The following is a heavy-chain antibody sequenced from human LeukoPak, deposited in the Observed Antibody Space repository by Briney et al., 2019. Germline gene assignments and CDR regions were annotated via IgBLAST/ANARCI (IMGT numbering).Heavy chain of an antibody. V-gene: IGHV1-24*01. D-gene: IGHD6-13*01. CDR2: FDPEDGET. CDR1: GYTLTELS. Sequence: GASVKVSCKVSGYTLTELSMHWVRQAPGKGLEWMGGFDPEDGETIYAQKFQGRVTMTEGTSTDTAYMELSSLRSEDTAVYYCATEDRAAAGRRGYWGQGTLVTVSS. J-gene: IGHJ4*02. CDR3: ATEDRAAAGRRGY.